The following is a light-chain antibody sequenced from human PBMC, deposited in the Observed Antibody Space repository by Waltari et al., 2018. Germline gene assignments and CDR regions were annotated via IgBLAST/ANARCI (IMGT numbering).Light chain of an antibody. Sequence: EILMTQSPVTLSVSPGVRATLSCRASQSITSNLAWYQHTPGQALRLLIYDASTRATSTPGRFRGSGSGTEFTLTISSLQSEDSAVYYCQQYNHWPPITFGQGTRLEIK. CDR2: DAS. CDR1: QSITSN. CDR3: QQYNHWPPIT. V-gene: IGKV3-15*01. J-gene: IGKJ5*01.